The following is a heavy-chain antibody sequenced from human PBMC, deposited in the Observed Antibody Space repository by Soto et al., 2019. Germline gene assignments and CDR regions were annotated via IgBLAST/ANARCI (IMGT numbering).Heavy chain of an antibody. V-gene: IGHV3-23*01. CDR2: ISGSGGSS. Sequence: PGGSLRLSCAASGFTLSSYAMSWVRQAPGKGLEWVSAISGSGGSSYYADSVKGRFTFSRDNSKNTLYLQMNSLRAEDTAVYYCAKDYGDDGHDYWGLGTLVTVSS. CDR1: GFTLSSYA. J-gene: IGHJ4*02. D-gene: IGHD4-17*01. CDR3: AKDYGDDGHDY.